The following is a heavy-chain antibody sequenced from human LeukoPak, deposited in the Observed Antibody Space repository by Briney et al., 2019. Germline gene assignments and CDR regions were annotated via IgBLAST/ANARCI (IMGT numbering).Heavy chain of an antibody. D-gene: IGHD6-19*01. CDR2: ISASGSPT. CDR3: ARDWGSGWYFDY. J-gene: IGHJ4*02. CDR1: GFTFSNFA. V-gene: IGHV3-23*01. Sequence: SGGSLRLSCAASGFTFSNFAMTWVRQAPGKRLEWVSLISASGSPTYYADSVKGRFTISRDNSKSTLYLQMNSLRVEDTAVYYCARDWGSGWYFDYWGQGTQVTVSS.